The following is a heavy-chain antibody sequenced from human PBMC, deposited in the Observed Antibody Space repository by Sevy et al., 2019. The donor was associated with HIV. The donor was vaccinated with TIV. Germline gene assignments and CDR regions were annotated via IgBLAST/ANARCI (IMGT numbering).Heavy chain of an antibody. CDR2: ISQTYDGNKK. Sequence: GGSLRLSCAASGFTFASYTLHWVRQAPGKGLEWVSLISQTYDGNKKYYSDSVRGRFTISRDDSKNTLYLQLNSLRAEDTAFYYRARDNNAYFFLDYWGQGTLVTVSS. J-gene: IGHJ4*02. V-gene: IGHV3-30-3*01. CDR3: ARDNNAYFFLDY. CDR1: GFTFASYT. D-gene: IGHD2-21*01.